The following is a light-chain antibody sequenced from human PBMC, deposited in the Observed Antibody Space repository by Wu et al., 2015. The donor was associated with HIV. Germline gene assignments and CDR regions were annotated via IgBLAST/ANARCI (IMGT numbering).Light chain of an antibody. CDR3: QQYNKWPRT. V-gene: IGKV3-15*01. Sequence: EIVMTQSPATLSVSPGERAALSCRASQSVSTNLAWYQQKPGQAPRLLIYGASNRATGIPARFSGSRSGTEFTLTISSLQSEDFAVYYCQQYNKWPRTFGQGTKVEI. CDR1: QSVSTN. CDR2: GAS. J-gene: IGKJ1*01.